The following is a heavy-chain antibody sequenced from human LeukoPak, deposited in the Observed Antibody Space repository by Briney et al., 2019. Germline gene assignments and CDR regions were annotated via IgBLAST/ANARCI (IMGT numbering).Heavy chain of an antibody. J-gene: IGHJ4*02. CDR2: SGSAGDIT. Sequence: VEPMRCSCVASWFTWGRHGMSWLHQAPGERLGCGSGSGSAGDITFYADSVKGRFTVSRDQSRNTLFLQMTGLRAEDTALYYCAKHRAPMPGSPSKNPTAYFEDWGQGTLVTVSS. V-gene: IGHV3-23*01. CDR3: AKHRAPMPGSPSKNPTAYFED. CDR1: WFTWGRHG. D-gene: IGHD3-10*01.